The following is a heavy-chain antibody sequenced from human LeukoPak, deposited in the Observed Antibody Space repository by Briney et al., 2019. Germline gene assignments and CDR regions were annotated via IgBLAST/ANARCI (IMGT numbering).Heavy chain of an antibody. CDR1: GFTFSTYW. D-gene: IGHD1-26*01. J-gene: IGHJ4*02. CDR2: IKQDGGEK. Sequence: GGSLRLSCAASGFTFSTYWMSWVRQAPGKGLEWVANIKQDGGEKYYVDSVKGRFTISRDNAKNSLYLQMNSLRAEDTALYYCARDKIVGATHFDYWGQGTLVTVSS. CDR3: ARDKIVGATHFDY. V-gene: IGHV3-7*01.